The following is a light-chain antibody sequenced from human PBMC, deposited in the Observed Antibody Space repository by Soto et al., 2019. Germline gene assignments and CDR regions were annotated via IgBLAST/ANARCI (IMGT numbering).Light chain of an antibody. CDR1: SFNIGSNS. Sequence: QPVLTQPPSASGTPGQRVTVSCSGSSFNIGSNSVNWYQQLPGTAPKLLVYSNDQRPSGIPDRFSGSKSGTSASLAISGLQSEDEAAYYCATWDDYLNGVVFGGGTKLTVL. CDR2: SND. V-gene: IGLV1-44*01. CDR3: ATWDDYLNGVV. J-gene: IGLJ2*01.